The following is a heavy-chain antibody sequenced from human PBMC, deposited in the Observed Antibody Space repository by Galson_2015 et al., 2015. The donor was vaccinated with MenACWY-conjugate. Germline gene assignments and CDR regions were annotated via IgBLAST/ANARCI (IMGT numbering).Heavy chain of an antibody. J-gene: IGHJ4*02. V-gene: IGHV4-61*08. CDR3: AREFSY. Sequence: ETLSLTCTVSGGSASSSGYYWTWIRQPPGRGLEWIGLIYDSGTTKYNSSLKGRVTISLDTSKNQVSLKLSSVTAADTAVYYCAREFSYWGQGTLVTVSS. D-gene: IGHD2/OR15-2a*01. CDR1: GGSASSSGYY. CDR2: IYDSGTT.